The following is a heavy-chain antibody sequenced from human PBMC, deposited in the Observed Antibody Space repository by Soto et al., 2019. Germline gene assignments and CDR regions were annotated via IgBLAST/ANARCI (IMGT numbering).Heavy chain of an antibody. CDR2: IYYSGST. CDR3: ARLWGWSVVY. V-gene: IGHV4-59*08. J-gene: IGHJ4*02. Sequence: SETLSLTCTVSGGSISSYYWSWIRQPPWKGLEWIGYIYYSGSTNYNPSLKSRVTISVDTSKNQFSLKLSSVTAADTAVYYCARLWGWSVVYGGQGTLITVPS. D-gene: IGHD3-16*01. CDR1: GGSISSYY.